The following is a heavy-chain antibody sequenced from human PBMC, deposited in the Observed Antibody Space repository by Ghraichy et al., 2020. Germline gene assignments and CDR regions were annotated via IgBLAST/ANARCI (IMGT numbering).Heavy chain of an antibody. V-gene: IGHV3-48*02. CDR1: GFTFGSYS. CDR3: ARGTGRGLDAFVI. Sequence: GGSLRLSCAASGFTFGSYSMNWVRQAPGKGLEWVSYISSISTIYNADSVKGRFTISRDIAKNSLYLQMNSLRDEDTAVYYCARGTGRGLDAFVIWGQGTMVTVSS. D-gene: IGHD1-1*01. J-gene: IGHJ3*02. CDR2: ISSISTI.